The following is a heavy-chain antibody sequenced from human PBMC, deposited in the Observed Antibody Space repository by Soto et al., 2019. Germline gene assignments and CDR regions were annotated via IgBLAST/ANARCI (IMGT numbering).Heavy chain of an antibody. Sequence: KASETLSLTCTVSGGSISSGGYYWSWIRQHPGKGLEWIGYIYYSGSTYYNPSLKSRVTISVDTSKNQFSLKLSSVTAADTAVYYCARVIYDSSGYYYYYYYYGMDVWGQGTTVTVSS. J-gene: IGHJ6*02. CDR2: IYYSGST. CDR3: ARVIYDSSGYYYYYYYYGMDV. V-gene: IGHV4-31*03. CDR1: GGSISSGGYY. D-gene: IGHD3-22*01.